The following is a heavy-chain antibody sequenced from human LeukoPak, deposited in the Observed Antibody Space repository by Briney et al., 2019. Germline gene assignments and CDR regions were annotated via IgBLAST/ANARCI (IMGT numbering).Heavy chain of an antibody. V-gene: IGHV3-23*01. Sequence: GGSLRLSCAASGFTFSSYAMSWVRQAPGKGLEWVSAISGSGGSTYYADSVKGRFTISRDNSKSTLYLQMNSLRAEDTAVYYCAKSVVPRGIAVAYYYYGMDVWGQGTTVTVSS. CDR3: AKSVVPRGIAVAYYYYGMDV. CDR1: GFTFSSYA. J-gene: IGHJ6*02. CDR2: ISGSGGST. D-gene: IGHD6-19*01.